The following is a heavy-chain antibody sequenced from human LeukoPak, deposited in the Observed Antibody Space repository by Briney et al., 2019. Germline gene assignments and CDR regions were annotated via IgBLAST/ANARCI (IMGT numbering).Heavy chain of an antibody. CDR1: GGSISNDKYY. CDR3: ARRVGIPYCSGGSCYSGGFDP. D-gene: IGHD2-15*01. V-gene: IGHV4-39*07. Sequence: PSETLSLTCTVSGGSISNDKYYWGWIRQPPGKGLEWIGEINHSGSTNYNPSLKSRVTISVDTSKNQFSLKLSSVTAADTAVYYCARRVGIPYCSGGSCYSGGFDPWGQGTLVTVSS. J-gene: IGHJ5*02. CDR2: INHSGST.